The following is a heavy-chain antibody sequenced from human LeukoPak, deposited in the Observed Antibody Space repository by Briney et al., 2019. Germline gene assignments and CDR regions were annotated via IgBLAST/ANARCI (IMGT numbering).Heavy chain of an antibody. Sequence: SETLSLTCTGSGGSISSHYWRGLRQPAGRRGEGVGYSYYSGNTDYNPSLNRRVTISIDTSRPQFSLRLRSVTAADSAVYYCARVGGFYDYWSAYPYYFAYWGPGTLVTVSS. J-gene: IGHJ4*02. CDR3: ARVGGFYDYWSAYPYYFAY. CDR2: SYYSGNT. CDR1: GGSISSHY. V-gene: IGHV4-59*11. D-gene: IGHD3-3*01.